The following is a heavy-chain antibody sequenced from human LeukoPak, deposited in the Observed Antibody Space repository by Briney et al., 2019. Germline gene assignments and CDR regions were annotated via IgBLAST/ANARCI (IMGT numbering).Heavy chain of an antibody. J-gene: IGHJ4*02. CDR1: GFTVSSNY. V-gene: IGHV3-66*01. Sequence: GGSLRLSCAASGFTVSSNYMSWVRQAPGKGLEWVSVIDSGGNTDYADSVKGRFTISRDDSKSIAYLQMNSLKTEDTAVYYCTRDQTPYYWGQGTLVTVSS. CDR2: IDSGGNT. CDR3: TRDQTPYY.